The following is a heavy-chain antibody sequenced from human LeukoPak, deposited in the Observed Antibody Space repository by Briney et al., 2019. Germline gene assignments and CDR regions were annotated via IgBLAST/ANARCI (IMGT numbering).Heavy chain of an antibody. V-gene: IGHV3-11*04. CDR2: ISSSGSTI. CDR3: ARSGYCSGGSCYYYYYYYMDV. D-gene: IGHD2-15*01. J-gene: IGHJ6*03. CDR1: GFTFSDYY. Sequence: PGGSLRLSCAASGFTFSDYYMSWIRQAPGKGLEGVSYISSSGSTIYYADSVKGRFTISRYNAKNSLYLQMNSLRAEDTAVYYCARSGYCSGGSCYYYYYYYMDVWGKGTTVTVSS.